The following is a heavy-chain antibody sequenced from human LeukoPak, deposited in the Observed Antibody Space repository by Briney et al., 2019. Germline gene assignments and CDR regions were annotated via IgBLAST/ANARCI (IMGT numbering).Heavy chain of an antibody. CDR1: GFTFTNAW. CDR3: SPDLDY. J-gene: IGHJ4*02. V-gene: IGHV3-15*01. Sequence: GGPLRLSCTASGFTFTNAWMSWVRQAPGKGLEWVGRIKSKKDHGTTDYAAPLKGKCTISRDDSKNTLYLKMNSLKTEDTAVYYCSPDLDYWGQGTLFTASS. CDR2: IKSKKDHGTT.